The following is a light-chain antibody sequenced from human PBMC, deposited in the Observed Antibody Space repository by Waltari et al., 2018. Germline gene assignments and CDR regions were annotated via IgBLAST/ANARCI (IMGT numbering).Light chain of an antibody. CDR2: GAS. V-gene: IGKV3-15*01. CDR3: QEYNNWPPWA. Sequence: EIVMTQSPATLSVSPGERATLSCRASQSVSSNLAWYQQKPGQAPRLLIYGASTRATCIPARFRGRGSGTEFTLTIRSMQSEDFGVYYCQEYNNWPPWAFGQGTKVEIK. CDR1: QSVSSN. J-gene: IGKJ1*01.